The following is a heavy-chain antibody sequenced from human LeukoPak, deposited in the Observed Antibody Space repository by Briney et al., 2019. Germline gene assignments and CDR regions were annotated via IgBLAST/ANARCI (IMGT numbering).Heavy chain of an antibody. D-gene: IGHD2-2*01. V-gene: IGHV3-33*08. CDR3: ARDRGSQLPDY. CDR2: IWYDGSNK. Sequence: GGSLRLSCSASGFTFSDYWMMWVRQAPGKGLEWVAVIWYDGSNKYYADSVKGRFTISRDNSKNTLYLQMNSLRAEDTAVYYCARDRGSQLPDYWGQGTLVTVSS. CDR1: GFTFSDYW. J-gene: IGHJ4*02.